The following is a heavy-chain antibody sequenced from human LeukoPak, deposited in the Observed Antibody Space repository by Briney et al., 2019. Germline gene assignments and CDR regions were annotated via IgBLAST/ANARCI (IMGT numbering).Heavy chain of an antibody. D-gene: IGHD6-19*01. Sequence: SETLSLTCTVSGGSISSSSYYWGWIRQPPGKGLEWIGSIYHSGSTYYNPSLKSRVTISVDTSKNQFSLKLSSVTAADTAVYYCARDGSGWHYFDYWGQGTLVTVSS. CDR3: ARDGSGWHYFDY. CDR2: IYHSGST. J-gene: IGHJ4*02. V-gene: IGHV4-39*07. CDR1: GGSISSSSYY.